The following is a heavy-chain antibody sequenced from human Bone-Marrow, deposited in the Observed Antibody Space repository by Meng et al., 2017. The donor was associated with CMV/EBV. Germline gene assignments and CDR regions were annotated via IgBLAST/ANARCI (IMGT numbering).Heavy chain of an antibody. D-gene: IGHD2-2*01. Sequence: GSLRLSCTVSGGSISSGPYYWGWIRQPPGQGLAWIASISYSGTTYYNPSLRSRLTISVDTSRNQFSLKLDSVTAADTAVYYCARGPMYCSITSCYGGRGGGMDVWGQGTTVTVSS. V-gene: IGHV4-39*01. J-gene: IGHJ6*02. CDR1: GGSISSGPYY. CDR2: ISYSGTT. CDR3: ARGPMYCSITSCYGGRGGGMDV.